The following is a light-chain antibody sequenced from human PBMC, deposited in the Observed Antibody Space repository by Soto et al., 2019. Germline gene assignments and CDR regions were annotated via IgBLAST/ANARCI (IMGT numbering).Light chain of an antibody. V-gene: IGLV2-14*01. CDR3: SSYTSSNTLAV. CDR1: SSDVGGYNY. CDR2: EVT. Sequence: QSVLTQPASVSGSPGQSITISCTGTSSDVGGYNYISWYQQHPGKAPKLMIYEVTNRPSGVSNRFSGSKSGNTASLTIFGLQAEDEADYYCSSYTSSNTLAVFGGGTKLTVL. J-gene: IGLJ2*01.